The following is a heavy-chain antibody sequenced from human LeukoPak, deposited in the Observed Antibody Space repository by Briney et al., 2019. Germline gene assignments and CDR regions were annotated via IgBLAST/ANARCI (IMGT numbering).Heavy chain of an antibody. CDR1: GGTFSSYA. Sequence: SVKVSCKASGGTFSSYAISWVRQAPGQGLEWMGGIIPIFGTANYAQKFQGRVTITADKSTSTAYMELSSLRSEDTAVYYCARDRVCSSTSCYSTPFDYWGQGTLVTVPS. CDR3: ARDRVCSSTSCYSTPFDY. V-gene: IGHV1-69*06. J-gene: IGHJ4*02. D-gene: IGHD2-2*01. CDR2: IIPIFGTA.